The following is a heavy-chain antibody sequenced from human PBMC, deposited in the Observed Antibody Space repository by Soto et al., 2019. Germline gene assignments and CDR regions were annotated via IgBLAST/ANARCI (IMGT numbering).Heavy chain of an antibody. CDR3: ARSPGYSASWGYFYYGMKI. Sequence: QVQLVQSGAELKKPGASVKVSCKASGYTFTNYGISWVRQAPGQGLEWMGWINTYHGNTKYAQKLQGRVTMTKDTSTSTAYRELTSLRSDDTAVYYCARSPGYSASWGYFYYGMKIWGQGTTVIVSS. J-gene: IGHJ6*02. CDR1: GYTFTNYG. CDR2: INTYHGNT. D-gene: IGHD6-13*01. V-gene: IGHV1-18*01.